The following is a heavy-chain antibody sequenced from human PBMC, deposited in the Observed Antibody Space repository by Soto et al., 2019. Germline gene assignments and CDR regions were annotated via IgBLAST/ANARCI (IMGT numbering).Heavy chain of an antibody. CDR3: ASPGLLINYDFWSGYYRFDD. D-gene: IGHD3-3*01. Sequence: ASVKVSCRASGGTFVSYAIICVRQAPGQGLDWMGGIIPIFGTANYAQKFQGRVTITADKSTSTAYMELSSLRSEDTAVYYCASPGLLINYDFWSGYYRFDDWGQGTLVTVSS. CDR1: GGTFVSYA. CDR2: IIPIFGTA. J-gene: IGHJ4*02. V-gene: IGHV1-69*06.